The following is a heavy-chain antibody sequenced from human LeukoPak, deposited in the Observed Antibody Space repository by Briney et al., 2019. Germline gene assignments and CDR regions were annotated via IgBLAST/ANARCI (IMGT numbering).Heavy chain of an antibody. CDR2: INHSGST. CDR3: ATYSSSWYLHGRYFQH. Sequence: PSETLSLTCAVYGGSFSGYYWSWIRQPPGKGLEWIGEINHSGSTNYNPSLKSRVTISADTSKNQFSLKLSSVTAADTAVYYCATYSSSWYLHGRYFQHWGQGTLVTVSS. J-gene: IGHJ1*01. V-gene: IGHV4-34*01. CDR1: GGSFSGYY. D-gene: IGHD6-13*01.